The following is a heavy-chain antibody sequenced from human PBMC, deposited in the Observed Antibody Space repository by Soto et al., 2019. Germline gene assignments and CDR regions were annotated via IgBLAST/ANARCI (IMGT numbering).Heavy chain of an antibody. J-gene: IGHJ4*02. CDR2: ISYDGSNK. CDR3: AKDRSSGWYI. Sequence: GGSRSLSCAASGFTSGGYGMPWVGQAPGKGLEWVAVISYDGSNKYYADSVKGRFTISRDNSKNTLYLQMNSLRAEDTAVYYCAKDRSSGWYIGGQGTLVTVSS. CDR1: GFTSGGYG. D-gene: IGHD6-19*01. V-gene: IGHV3-30*18.